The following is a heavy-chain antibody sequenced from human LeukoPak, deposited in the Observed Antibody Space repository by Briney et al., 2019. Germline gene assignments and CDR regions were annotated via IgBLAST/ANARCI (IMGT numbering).Heavy chain of an antibody. CDR2: IRSKAYGGTT. D-gene: IGHD5-24*01. V-gene: IGHV3-49*04. J-gene: IGHJ4*02. CDR1: GFTFGNFG. CDR3: TRVWLQYFDY. Sequence: GGSLRLSCTASGFTFGNFGMSWVRQAPGKGLQWVGFIRSKAYGGTTEYAASVKGRFTISRDDSKSIAYLQMNSLKTEDTAVYYCTRVWLQYFDYWGQGTLVTVSS.